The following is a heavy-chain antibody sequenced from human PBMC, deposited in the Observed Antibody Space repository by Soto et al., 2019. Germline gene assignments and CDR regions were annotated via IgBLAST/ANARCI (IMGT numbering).Heavy chain of an antibody. V-gene: IGHV4-59*01. D-gene: IGHD5-18*01. CDR1: GGSISSYY. CDR3: ARVKDGYSYGYNWFDP. J-gene: IGHJ5*02. CDR2: IYYSGST. Sequence: SETLSLTCTVSGGSISSYYWSWIRQPPGKGLEWIGYIYYSGSTNYNPSLKSRVTISVDTSKNQLSLKLRSVTAADTAVYYCARVKDGYSYGYNWFDPWGQGTLVTVSS.